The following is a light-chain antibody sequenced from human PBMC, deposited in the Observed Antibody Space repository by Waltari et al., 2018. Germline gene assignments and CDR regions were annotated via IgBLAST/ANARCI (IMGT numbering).Light chain of an antibody. Sequence: DIVMTQSPDSLAVSLGERATINCKSSQSVLYTTNNKNYLAWYQQKPGQPPKLLIYWASTRESGVPDRFSCSGSGTNFTLTISSLQAEDVAVYYCQQYHSPPQTFGGGTKVEIK. CDR2: WAS. CDR1: QSVLYTTNNKNY. V-gene: IGKV4-1*01. CDR3: QQYHSPPQT. J-gene: IGKJ4*01.